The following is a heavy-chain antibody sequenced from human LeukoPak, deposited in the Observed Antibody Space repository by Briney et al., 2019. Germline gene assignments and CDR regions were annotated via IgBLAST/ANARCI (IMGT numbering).Heavy chain of an antibody. CDR3: AKESEGYYFDC. CDR1: GFTFSSYG. Sequence: GGSLRLSCAASGFTFSSYGMHWVRQAPGKGLEWVAFIRYDVSNKYYADSVKGRFTISRDNSKNTLYLQMDSLRAEDTAVYYCAKESEGYYFDCWGQGTLVTVSS. J-gene: IGHJ4*02. CDR2: IRYDVSNK. V-gene: IGHV3-30*02.